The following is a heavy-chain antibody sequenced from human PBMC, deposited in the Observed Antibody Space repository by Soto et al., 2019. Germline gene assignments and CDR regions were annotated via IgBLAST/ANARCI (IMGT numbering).Heavy chain of an antibody. CDR2: ISYDGSNK. V-gene: IGHV3-30*18. Sequence: GGSLRLSCAASGSTFSSYGMHWVRQAPGKGLEWVAVISYDGSNKYYADSVKGRFTISRDNSKNTLYLQMNSLRAEDTAVYYCAKTFRLRFLEWLLGYWGQGTLVTVS. J-gene: IGHJ4*02. CDR1: GSTFSSYG. CDR3: AKTFRLRFLEWLLGY. D-gene: IGHD3-3*01.